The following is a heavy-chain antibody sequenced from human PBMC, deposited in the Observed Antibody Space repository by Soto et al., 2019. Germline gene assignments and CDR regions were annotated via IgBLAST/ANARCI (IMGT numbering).Heavy chain of an antibody. CDR1: GFTFSSYG. D-gene: IGHD3-3*01. V-gene: IGHV3-30*18. CDR2: ISYDGSNK. J-gene: IGHJ5*02. CDR3: AKDRMTIFGVLTYNWFDP. Sequence: GGSLRLSCAASGFTFSSYGMHWVRQAPGKGLEWVAVISYDGSNKYYADSVKGRFTISRDNSKNTLYLQMNSLRAEDTAVYYCAKDRMTIFGVLTYNWFDPWGQATLVTVSS.